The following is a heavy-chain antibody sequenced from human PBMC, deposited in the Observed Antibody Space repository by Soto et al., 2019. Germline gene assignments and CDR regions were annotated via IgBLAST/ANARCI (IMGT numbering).Heavy chain of an antibody. CDR1: GASIRSTSYY. CDR3: TRHEAGAAADRPLDY. D-gene: IGHD6-13*01. Sequence: QLRLQESGPGLVKPSETLSLTCSVSGASIRSTSYYWGWIRQPPGKGLEWIGSIYYRGSTHYSPSLTRRILMSLATSTNPFPLKLTSVTAADTAVYSCTRHEAGAAADRPLDYWGQGTLVTASS. J-gene: IGHJ4*02. CDR2: IYYRGST. V-gene: IGHV4-39*01.